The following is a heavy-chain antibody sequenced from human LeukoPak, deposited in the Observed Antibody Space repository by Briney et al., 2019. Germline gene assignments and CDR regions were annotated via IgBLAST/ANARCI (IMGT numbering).Heavy chain of an antibody. Sequence: GGSLRLSCAASGFTVSSNYMSWVRQAPGKGLEWVSVIYSGGSTYYADSVKGRFTISRDNSKNTLYLQMNSLRAEDTAVYYCARVSGFCTNGVCPSFDPWGQGTLVTVSS. J-gene: IGHJ5*02. CDR3: ARVSGFCTNGVCPSFDP. V-gene: IGHV3-53*01. CDR2: IYSGGST. D-gene: IGHD2-8*01. CDR1: GFTVSSNY.